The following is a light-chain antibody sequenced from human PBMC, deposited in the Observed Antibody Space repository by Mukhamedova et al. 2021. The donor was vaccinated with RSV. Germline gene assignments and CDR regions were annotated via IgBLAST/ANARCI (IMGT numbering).Light chain of an antibody. J-gene: IGLJ2*01. V-gene: IGLV2-18*02. CDR3: SSYTSSSTFVV. Sequence: GVPDRFSGSKSGNTASLTISGLQAEDEADYYCSSYTSSSTFVVFGGGTKLTVL.